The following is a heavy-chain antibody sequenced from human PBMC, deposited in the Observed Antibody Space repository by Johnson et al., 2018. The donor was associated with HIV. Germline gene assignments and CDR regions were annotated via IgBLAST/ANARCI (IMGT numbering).Heavy chain of an antibody. CDR3: ARVGTTVDAFDI. D-gene: IGHD4-17*01. CDR1: GFTFDDYA. Sequence: QMLLVESGGGLVQPGRSLRLSCAASGFTFDDYAMHWVRQAPGKGLEWVAVISYDGSNKYYADSVKGRFTISRDNSKNTLYLQMNSLRAEDTAVYYCARVGTTVDAFDIWGQGTVVTVSS. V-gene: IGHV3-30-3*01. J-gene: IGHJ3*02. CDR2: ISYDGSNK.